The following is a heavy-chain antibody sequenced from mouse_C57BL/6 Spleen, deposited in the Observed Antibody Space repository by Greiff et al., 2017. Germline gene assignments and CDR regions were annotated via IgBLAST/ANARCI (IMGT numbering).Heavy chain of an antibody. CDR2: IDPSDSET. V-gene: IGHV1-52*01. Sequence: QVQLQQPGAELVRPGSSVKLSCKASGYTFTSYWMHWVKQRPIQGLEWIGNIDPSDSETHYNQKFKDKATLTVDKSSSTAYMQLSSLTSEDSAVYYCASLNYYGSSPYAMDYWGQGTSVTVSS. D-gene: IGHD1-1*01. J-gene: IGHJ4*01. CDR1: GYTFTSYW. CDR3: ASLNYYGSSPYAMDY.